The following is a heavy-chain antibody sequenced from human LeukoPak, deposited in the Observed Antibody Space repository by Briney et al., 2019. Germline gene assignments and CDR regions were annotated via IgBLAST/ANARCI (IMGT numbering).Heavy chain of an antibody. Sequence: GESLKISCKGSGYSFTSYWIGWVRQMPGKGLEWMGIIYPGDSDTRYSPSFQGQVTISADKSISTAYLQWSGLKASDTAMYYCARLAGYCSGGSCYAGYFDYWGQGALVTVSS. J-gene: IGHJ4*02. D-gene: IGHD2-15*01. CDR2: IYPGDSDT. CDR1: GYSFTSYW. V-gene: IGHV5-51*01. CDR3: ARLAGYCSGGSCYAGYFDY.